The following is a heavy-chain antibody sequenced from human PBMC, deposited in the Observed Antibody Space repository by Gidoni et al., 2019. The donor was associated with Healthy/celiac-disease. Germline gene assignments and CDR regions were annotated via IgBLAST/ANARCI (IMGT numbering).Heavy chain of an antibody. CDR3: ARQSVLMGTY. J-gene: IGHJ4*02. D-gene: IGHD2-8*01. CDR2: IYYSGST. CDR1: GGSISSSSYY. Sequence: QLQLQESGPGLVKPSETLSLTCTVSGGSISSSSYYWGWIRQPPGKGLEGIGSIYYSGSTYYNPSLKSRVTISVDTSKNQFSLKLSSVTAADTAVYYCARQSVLMGTYWGQGTLVTVSS. V-gene: IGHV4-39*01.